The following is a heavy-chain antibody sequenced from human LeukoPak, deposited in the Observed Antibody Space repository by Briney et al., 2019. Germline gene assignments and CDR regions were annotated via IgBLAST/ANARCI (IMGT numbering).Heavy chain of an antibody. D-gene: IGHD2-21*02. CDR3: ARSYGQPLLSLAGHWFDY. Sequence: PGGSLRLSCAASGFTFSSYSMNWVRQAPGKGLEWVSSISSSSSYIYYADSVKGRFTISRDNAKNSLYLQMNSLRAEDTAVYYCARSYGQPLLSLAGHWFDYWGQGTLVTVSS. CDR2: ISSSSSYI. J-gene: IGHJ4*02. CDR1: GFTFSSYS. V-gene: IGHV3-21*01.